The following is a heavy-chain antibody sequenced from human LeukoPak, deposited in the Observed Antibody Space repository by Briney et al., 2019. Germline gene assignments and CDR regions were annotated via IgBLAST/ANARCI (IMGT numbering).Heavy chain of an antibody. CDR2: IYNSGST. CDR1: GGFIGGHY. Sequence: SETLSLTCTVSGGFIGGHYWTWIRQPPGKGLEWIGYIYNSGSTKYSPSLKSRVTMSADTSRNHVSLTLNSVTAADTAVYYCARDSGTTGEVKFDPWGQGTLVTVSS. J-gene: IGHJ5*02. V-gene: IGHV4-59*11. D-gene: IGHD3-10*01. CDR3: ARDSGTTGEVKFDP.